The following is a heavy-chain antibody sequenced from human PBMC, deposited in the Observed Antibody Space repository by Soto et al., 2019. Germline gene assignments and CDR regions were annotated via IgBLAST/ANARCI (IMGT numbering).Heavy chain of an antibody. CDR2: IWYDGSNK. Sequence: SLRLSCAASGFTFSSYGMHWVRQAPGKGLEWVAVIWYDGSNKYYADSVKGRFTISRDNSKNTLYLQMNSLRAEDTAVYYCARDFGPDAFDIWGQGTMVTGSS. CDR3: ARDFGPDAFDI. V-gene: IGHV3-33*01. CDR1: GFTFSSYG. D-gene: IGHD3-3*01. J-gene: IGHJ3*02.